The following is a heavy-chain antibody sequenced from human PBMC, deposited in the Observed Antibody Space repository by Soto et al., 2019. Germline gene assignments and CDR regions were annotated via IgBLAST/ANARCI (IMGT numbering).Heavy chain of an antibody. D-gene: IGHD3-10*01. CDR2: ISGSGGST. CDR3: AKVVRLLLWFGENWFDP. V-gene: IGHV3-23*01. Sequence: PGGSLRLSCAASGFTFSSYAMSWVRQAPGKGLEWVSAISGSGGSTYYADSVKGRFTISRDNSKNTLYLQMNSLRAEDTAVYYCAKVVRLLLWFGENWFDPWGQGTLVTVSS. CDR1: GFTFSSYA. J-gene: IGHJ5*02.